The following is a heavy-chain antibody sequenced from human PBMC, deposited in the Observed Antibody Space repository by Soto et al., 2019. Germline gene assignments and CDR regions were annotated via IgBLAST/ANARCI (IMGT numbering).Heavy chain of an antibody. J-gene: IGHJ4*02. D-gene: IGHD6-19*01. CDR3: ASKGVAVAGNEDYFDY. CDR2: IYYSGST. CDR1: GGSISSSSYY. V-gene: IGHV4-39*01. Sequence: QLQLQESGPGLVKPSETLSLTCTVSGGSISSSSYYWGWIRQPPGKGLEWIGSIYYSGSTYYNPSLKSRVTISVDTSKNQFSLKLSSVTAADTAVYYCASKGVAVAGNEDYFDYWGQGTLVTVSS.